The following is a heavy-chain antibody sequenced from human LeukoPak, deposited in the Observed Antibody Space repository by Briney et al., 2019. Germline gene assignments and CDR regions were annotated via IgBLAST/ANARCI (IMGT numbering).Heavy chain of an antibody. CDR3: ARGLDIVVVPAATGFDP. CDR1: GGSFSGYY. CDR2: INHSGST. J-gene: IGHJ5*02. Sequence: PSETLSLTCAGYGGSFSGYYWSWIRQPPGKGLEGIGEINHSGSTNYNPSLKSRVTISVDTSKNQFSLKLSSVTAADTAVYYCARGLDIVVVPAATGFDPWGQGTLVTVSS. V-gene: IGHV4-34*01. D-gene: IGHD2-2*03.